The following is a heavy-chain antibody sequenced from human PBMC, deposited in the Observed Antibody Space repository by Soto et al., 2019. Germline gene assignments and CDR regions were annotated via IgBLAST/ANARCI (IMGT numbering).Heavy chain of an antibody. J-gene: IGHJ4*02. V-gene: IGHV3-23*01. Sequence: AGCLRRSGAAAALTVRSFVMSWLRQAPGKGLEWVSAISGSGGSTYYADPVKGRFTISRENSRNTLYLQMNSLRAEDTAVYYCAKDEAGDYIWGSYRHDFDYWGQGT. CDR2: ISGSGGST. CDR1: ALTVRSFV. CDR3: AKDEAGDYIWGSYRHDFDY. D-gene: IGHD3-16*02.